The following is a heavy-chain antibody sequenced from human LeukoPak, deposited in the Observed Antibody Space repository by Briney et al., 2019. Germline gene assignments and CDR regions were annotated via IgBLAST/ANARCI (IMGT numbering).Heavy chain of an antibody. D-gene: IGHD6-13*01. CDR2: IYTSGST. V-gene: IGHV4-61*02. CDR1: GGSISSGSYY. J-gene: IGHJ3*02. CDR3: ARSLWYSDAFDI. Sequence: PSETLSLTCTVSGGSISSGSYYWSWIRQPAGKGLEWIGRIYTSGSTNYNPSLKSRATISVDTSKNQFSLKLSSVTAADTAVYYCARSLWYSDAFDIWGQGTMVTVSS.